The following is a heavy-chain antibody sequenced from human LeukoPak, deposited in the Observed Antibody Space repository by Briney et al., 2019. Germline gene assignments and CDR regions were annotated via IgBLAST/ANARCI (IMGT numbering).Heavy chain of an antibody. Sequence: GGSLRLSCAASGFTFDDYGMNWVRQAPGKGLEWVSGINWNGGNTAYADSVKGRFTISRDNAKNSLYLQMNSLRAEDTAVYYCARPVVAATTPDTFDIWGQGTMVTVSS. CDR2: INWNGGNT. J-gene: IGHJ3*02. CDR3: ARPVVAATTPDTFDI. CDR1: GFTFDDYG. V-gene: IGHV3-20*04. D-gene: IGHD2-15*01.